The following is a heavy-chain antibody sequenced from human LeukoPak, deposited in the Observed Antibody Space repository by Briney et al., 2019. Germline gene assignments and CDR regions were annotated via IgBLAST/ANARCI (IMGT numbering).Heavy chain of an antibody. V-gene: IGHV4-59*01. CDR3: ARYAEEYCSGGSCYLNYYYYYMDV. D-gene: IGHD2-15*01. CDR2: IYYSGST. CDR1: GGSISSYY. J-gene: IGHJ6*03. Sequence: SETLSLTCTVSGGSISSYYWSWIRQPPGKGLEWVGYIYYSGSTNYNPSLKSRVTISVDTSKNQFSLKLSSVTAADTAVYYCARYAEEYCSGGSCYLNYYYYYMDVWGKGTTVTVSS.